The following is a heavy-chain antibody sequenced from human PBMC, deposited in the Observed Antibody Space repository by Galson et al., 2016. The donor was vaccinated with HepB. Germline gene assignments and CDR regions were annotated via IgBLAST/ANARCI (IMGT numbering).Heavy chain of an antibody. Sequence: SLRLSCAASEFTFSGDDMNWVRQAPGKGLEWVSYISSSSSHIYYADSVKGRFTISRDNARKSLYLQMNSLRVEDTAIYFCSRDTHTYARSSGMDVWGQGTSGTVSS. V-gene: IGHV3-21*01. CDR1: EFTFSGDD. D-gene: IGHD6-6*01. CDR3: SRDTHTYARSSGMDV. J-gene: IGHJ6*02. CDR2: ISSSSSHI.